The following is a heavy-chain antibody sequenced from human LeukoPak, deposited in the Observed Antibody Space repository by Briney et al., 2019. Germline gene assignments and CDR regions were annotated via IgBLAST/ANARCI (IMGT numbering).Heavy chain of an antibody. D-gene: IGHD6-19*01. V-gene: IGHV1-69*04. J-gene: IGHJ4*02. CDR3: AREGIAVAGTYFDY. CDR1: GVTFSSYA. Sequence: ASVKVSCKASGVTFSSYAISWVRQAPGQGLERMGRIIPILGIANYAQKLQGRVTMTTDTSTSTVYMELSSLRSEDTAVYYCAREGIAVAGTYFDYWGQGTLVTVSS. CDR2: IIPILGIA.